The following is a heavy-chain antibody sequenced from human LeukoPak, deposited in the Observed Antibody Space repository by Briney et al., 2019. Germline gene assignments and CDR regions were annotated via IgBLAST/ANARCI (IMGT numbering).Heavy chain of an antibody. D-gene: IGHD4-11*01. CDR2: MNPNSGNT. V-gene: IGHV1-8*01. Sequence: ASVKVSCKASGYTCASYDINWVRQATGQGLEWMGWMNPNSGNTGYAQKFQGRVTMTRNTSISTAYMELSSLRSEDTAVYYCTRGQASTVYYYYGMDVWGQGTTVTVSS. J-gene: IGHJ6*02. CDR1: GYTCASYD. CDR3: TRGQASTVYYYYGMDV.